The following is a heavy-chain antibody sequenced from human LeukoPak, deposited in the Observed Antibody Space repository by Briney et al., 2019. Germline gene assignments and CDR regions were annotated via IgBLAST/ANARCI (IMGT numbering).Heavy chain of an antibody. CDR2: IDPSDSYT. V-gene: IGHV5-10-1*01. CDR1: GYSFTSYW. J-gene: IGHJ4*02. D-gene: IGHD3-16*01. Sequence: GESLKISCKGSGYSFTSYWISWVRQMPGKGLEWMGRIDPSDSYTNYSPSFQGHVTISADKSISTAYLQWSSLKASDTAMYYCARHMYYDQTFDYWGQGTLVTVSS. CDR3: ARHMYYDQTFDY.